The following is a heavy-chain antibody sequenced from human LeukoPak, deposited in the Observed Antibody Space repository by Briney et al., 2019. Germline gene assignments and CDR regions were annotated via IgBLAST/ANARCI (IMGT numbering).Heavy chain of an antibody. CDR2: VYSSGIT. CDR3: ARDFFGFGELFH. Sequence: NSSETLSLTCTVSGGSISSGSYFWSWIRQPAGKGLEWIGRVYSSGITNYSPSLKSRVTISVDTSKNQFSLNLSSVTAADTAVYYCARDFFGFGELFHWGQGTLVTVSS. D-gene: IGHD3-10*01. CDR1: GGSISSGSYF. J-gene: IGHJ4*02. V-gene: IGHV4-61*10.